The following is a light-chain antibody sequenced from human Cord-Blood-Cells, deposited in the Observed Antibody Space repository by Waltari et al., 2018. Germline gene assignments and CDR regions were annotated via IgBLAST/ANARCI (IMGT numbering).Light chain of an antibody. J-gene: IGLJ3*02. V-gene: IGLV2-14*01. CDR2: DVS. CDR3: SSYTSSSTLE. CDR1: SSDVGGYNY. Sequence: QSALTRPASVSGSPGQSITISCPGTSSDVGGYNYVSWYQQHPGKAPKLMIYDVSNRPSGVSNRFSGSKSGNTASLTISGLQAEDEADYYCSSYTSSSTLEFGGGTKLTVL.